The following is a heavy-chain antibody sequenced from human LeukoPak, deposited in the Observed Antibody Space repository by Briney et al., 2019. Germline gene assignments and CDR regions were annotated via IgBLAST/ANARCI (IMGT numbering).Heavy chain of an antibody. D-gene: IGHD6-13*01. Sequence: GGSLRLSCAASGFTFNSYAMHWVRQAPGKGLEWVAVISYDGTNAYYSNSVRGRFTISRDNSKNTLYLQMISLRAEDTAVYYCARDKGQRLAYSSSWYHDYWGQGTLVTVSS. CDR1: GFTFNSYA. V-gene: IGHV3-30-3*01. CDR2: ISYDGTNA. CDR3: ARDKGQRLAYSSSWYHDY. J-gene: IGHJ4*02.